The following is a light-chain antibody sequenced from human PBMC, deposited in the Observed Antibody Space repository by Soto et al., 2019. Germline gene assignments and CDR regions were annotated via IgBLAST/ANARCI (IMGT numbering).Light chain of an antibody. Sequence: EIVMTQSPGTLSVSPGERATLSCRASQSVSSDLAWYQQKPGQAPRLLIYGASTRATGIPARFSGRGSGTEFTLTISSLQSEDIAVYHCQQYNNWPPWTFGQGTKVDIK. CDR3: QQYNNWPPWT. CDR2: GAS. CDR1: QSVSSD. V-gene: IGKV3-15*01. J-gene: IGKJ1*01.